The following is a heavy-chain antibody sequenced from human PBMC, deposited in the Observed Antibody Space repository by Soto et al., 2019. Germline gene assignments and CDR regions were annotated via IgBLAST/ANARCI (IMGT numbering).Heavy chain of an antibody. D-gene: IGHD6-13*01. V-gene: IGHV1-3*01. J-gene: IGHJ4*02. CDR1: GYTFTSYA. CDR3: ARGREPAYSSWYVNGDY. CDR2: INAGNGNT. Sequence: ASVKVSCKASGYTFTSYAVHWVRQAPGQRLEWMGWINAGNGNTKYSQRLQDRVTLTRDTSANTAYLELSSLRSEDTAVYYCARGREPAYSSWYVNGDYWGQGTLVTVSS.